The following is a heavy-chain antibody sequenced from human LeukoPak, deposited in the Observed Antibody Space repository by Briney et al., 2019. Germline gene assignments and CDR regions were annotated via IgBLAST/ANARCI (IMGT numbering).Heavy chain of an antibody. CDR2: IYTSGST. Sequence: SETLSLTCTVSGGSINIYYWSWIRQPAGKGLEWIGRIYTSGSTNYNPSLKTRVTMSVDTSKNQFSLMLSSVTAADTAVYYCARGPLAMTRGSDPWGQGTLVTVSS. CDR3: ARGPLAMTRGSDP. D-gene: IGHD4-11*01. V-gene: IGHV4-4*07. J-gene: IGHJ5*02. CDR1: GGSINIYY.